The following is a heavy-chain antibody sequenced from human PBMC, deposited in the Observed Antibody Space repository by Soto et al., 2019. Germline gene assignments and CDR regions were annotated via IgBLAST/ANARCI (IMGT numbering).Heavy chain of an antibody. CDR1: GGTFSSYT. CDR3: ARDPPIGFLENDAFDI. V-gene: IGHV1-69*08. Sequence: QVQLVQSGAEVKKPGSSVKVSCKASGGTFSSYTISWVRQAPGQGLEWMGRIIPILGIANYAQKFQGRVTITADKSTSTAYMELSSLRSEDTAVYYCARDPPIGFLENDAFDIWGQGTMVTVSS. CDR2: IIPILGIA. D-gene: IGHD3-3*02. J-gene: IGHJ3*02.